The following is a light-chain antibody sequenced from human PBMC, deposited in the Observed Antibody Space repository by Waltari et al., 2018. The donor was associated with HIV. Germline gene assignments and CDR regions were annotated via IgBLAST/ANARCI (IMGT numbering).Light chain of an antibody. Sequence: QSALAQPASVSGSPGQSITISCAGAGVDSGTEIYVSWYQQHPGRAPRLTIYMLSRRPSGVSDRFSGSSSGMSATLTISGLQSDDEAHYYCSSYSTITSLYVFGTGTRVTVL. CDR3: SSYSTITSLYV. CDR2: MLS. V-gene: IGLV2-14*01. J-gene: IGLJ1*01. CDR1: GVDSGTEIY.